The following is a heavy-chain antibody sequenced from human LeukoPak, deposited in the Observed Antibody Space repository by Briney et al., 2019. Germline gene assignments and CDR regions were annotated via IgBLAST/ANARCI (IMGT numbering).Heavy chain of an antibody. Sequence: GGSLRLSCGASGFAFSSYWMTWLRQAPGKGLEFVANIEPAGSATYYADSVKGRFAISRDNTKNLLYLQMNSLTAEDSAVYHCGRFGYVSAVDTWGQGALVTVSS. J-gene: IGHJ5*02. CDR3: GRFGYVSAVDT. D-gene: IGHD2-15*01. V-gene: IGHV3-7*01. CDR2: IEPAGSAT. CDR1: GFAFSSYW.